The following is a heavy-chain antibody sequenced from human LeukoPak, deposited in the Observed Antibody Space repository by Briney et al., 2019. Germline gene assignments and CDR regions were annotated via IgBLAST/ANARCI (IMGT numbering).Heavy chain of an antibody. CDR1: GGTFSSYA. D-gene: IGHD3-9*01. J-gene: IGHJ4*02. CDR3: ASGINYFGYFDY. CDR2: IIPIFGTA. Sequence: VASVKVSCKASGGTFSSYAISWVRQAPGQGLEWMGRIIPIFGTANYAQKFQGRVTITADKCTNTAYMELSSLRSEDTAVYYCASGINYFGYFDYWGQGTLVTVSS. V-gene: IGHV1-69*06.